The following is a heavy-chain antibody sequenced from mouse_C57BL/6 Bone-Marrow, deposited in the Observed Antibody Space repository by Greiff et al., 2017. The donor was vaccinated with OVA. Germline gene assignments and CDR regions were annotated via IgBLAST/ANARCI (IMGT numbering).Heavy chain of an antibody. CDR1: GFNIKDDY. CDR3: TTLLYYGSSYDAMDY. J-gene: IGHJ4*01. D-gene: IGHD1-1*01. CDR2: IDPENGDT. Sequence: VQLQQSGAELVRPGASVKLSCTASGFNIKDDYMHWVKQRPEQGLEWIGWIDPENGDTEYASKFQGKATITADQSSNPAYLQLSSLTSEDTAVYYCTTLLYYGSSYDAMDYWGQGTSVTVSS. V-gene: IGHV14-4*01.